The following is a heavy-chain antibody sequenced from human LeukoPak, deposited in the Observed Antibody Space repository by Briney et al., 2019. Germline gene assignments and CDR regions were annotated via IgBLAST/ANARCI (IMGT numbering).Heavy chain of an antibody. J-gene: IGHJ5*02. Sequence: SGTLSLTCTVFGGSISSYYWSWIRQPPGKGLEWIGYIYYSGSTNYNPSLKSRVTISVDTSKNQFSLKLSSVTAADTAVYYCARHRNRGSSSWFDPWGQGTLVTVSS. D-gene: IGHD6-13*01. CDR1: GGSISSYY. CDR2: IYYSGST. CDR3: ARHRNRGSSSWFDP. V-gene: IGHV4-59*08.